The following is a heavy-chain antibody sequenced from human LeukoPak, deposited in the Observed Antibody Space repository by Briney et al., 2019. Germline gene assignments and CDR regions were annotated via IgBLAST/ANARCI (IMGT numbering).Heavy chain of an antibody. CDR1: GFTFSNYA. V-gene: IGHV3-23*01. CDR2: LSSSGGTT. D-gene: IGHD1-1*01. Sequence: GGSLRLSCAASGFTFSNYAMSWVRQAPGKGLEWVSGLSSSGGTTYYADSVKGRFTISRDNSKNRLYLQMNSLRPEDTAVYYCAKGLQLDPAYWDQGTLVTVSS. J-gene: IGHJ4*02. CDR3: AKGLQLDPAY.